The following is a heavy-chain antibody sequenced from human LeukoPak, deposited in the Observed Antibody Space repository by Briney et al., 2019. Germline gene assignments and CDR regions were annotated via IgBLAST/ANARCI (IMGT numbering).Heavy chain of an antibody. J-gene: IGHJ4*02. Sequence: GGSLRLSCAASRFTFSSYWMHWVRQAPGKGLVWVSRINSDGSSTSYADSVKGRFTISRDNAKNTLYLQMNSLRAEDTAVYYCARGRRGAMTFDYWGQGTLVTVSS. CDR3: ARGRRGAMTFDY. CDR2: INSDGSST. D-gene: IGHD2-2*01. V-gene: IGHV3-74*01. CDR1: RFTFSSYW.